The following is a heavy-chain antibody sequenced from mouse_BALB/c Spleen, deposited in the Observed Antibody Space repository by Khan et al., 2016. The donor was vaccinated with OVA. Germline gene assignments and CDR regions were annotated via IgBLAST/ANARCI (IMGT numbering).Heavy chain of an antibody. Sequence: QVQLQQSGAELVKPGASVRLSCKASGYTFTSYYLYWVKQRPGQGLEWIGDINPSNGGTNFNEKFKGKATLTAEQSSSTAYMQRSSLTSEDAAVYYCTRSGYGTFAYWGQGTLVTVSA. CDR3: TRSGYGTFAY. V-gene: IGHV1S81*02. D-gene: IGHD2-1*01. CDR2: INPSNGGT. J-gene: IGHJ3*01. CDR1: GYTFTSYY.